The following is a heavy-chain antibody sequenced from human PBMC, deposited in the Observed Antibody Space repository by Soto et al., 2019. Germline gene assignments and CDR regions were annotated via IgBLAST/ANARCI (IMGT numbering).Heavy chain of an antibody. CDR2: INPRDGST. J-gene: IGHJ4*02. V-gene: IGHV1-46*01. Sequence: QVQMVQSGAEVKKPGASVKVSCKASGYTFTSYYMHWVRQAPGQGLEWMGIINPRDGSTTYAQTFQXXVTMTRDTSTSTVYMELSSLRFEDNAVYYCARDGDFWRWDYWGQGSQVTVSS. D-gene: IGHD3-3*01. CDR3: ARDGDFWRWDY. CDR1: GYTFTSYY.